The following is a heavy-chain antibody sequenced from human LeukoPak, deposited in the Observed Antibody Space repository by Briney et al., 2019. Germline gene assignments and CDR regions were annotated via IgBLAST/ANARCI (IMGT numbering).Heavy chain of an antibody. V-gene: IGHV1-69*10. J-gene: IGHJ6*02. Sequence: GASVKVSCKASGGTFSSYAISWVRQAPGQGLEWMGGIIPILGIANYAQKFQGRVTITADKSTSTAYMELSSLRSEDTAVYYCARYYYDSSGYPHYGMDVWGQGTTVTVSS. D-gene: IGHD3-22*01. CDR2: IIPILGIA. CDR1: GGTFSSYA. CDR3: ARYYYDSSGYPHYGMDV.